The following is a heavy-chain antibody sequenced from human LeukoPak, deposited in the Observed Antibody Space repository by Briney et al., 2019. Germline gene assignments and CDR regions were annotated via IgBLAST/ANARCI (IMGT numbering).Heavy chain of an antibody. Sequence: GGSLRLSCAASGFILNSYSMNWVRQAPGKGLEWVSYISGSGTAIFYADSVKDRFTISRDNAKNSLYLQMHSLRAEDTAVYYCARITMLTHDYWGQGTLVTVSS. CDR2: ISGSGTAI. CDR3: ARITMLTHDY. J-gene: IGHJ4*02. V-gene: IGHV3-48*04. D-gene: IGHD4-17*01. CDR1: GFILNSYS.